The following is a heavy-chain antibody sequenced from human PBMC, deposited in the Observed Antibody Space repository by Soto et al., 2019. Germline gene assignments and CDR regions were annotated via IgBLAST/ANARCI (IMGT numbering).Heavy chain of an antibody. V-gene: IGHV1-18*01. CDR2: ISTYNGNT. J-gene: IGHJ6*02. Sequence: ASVKVSCKASGYIFTSYGISWVRQAPGQGLEWMGWISTYNGNTNYAQKLQGRVTMTTDTSTSTAHMELRSLRSDDTAVYYCARDSMVRGVIHGMDVWGQGTTVTVS. D-gene: IGHD3-10*01. CDR3: ARDSMVRGVIHGMDV. CDR1: GYIFTSYG.